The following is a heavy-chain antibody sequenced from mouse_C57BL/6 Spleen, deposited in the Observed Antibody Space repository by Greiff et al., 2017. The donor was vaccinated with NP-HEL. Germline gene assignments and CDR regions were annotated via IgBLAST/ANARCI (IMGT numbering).Heavy chain of an antibody. CDR3: ARAGTGYWYFDV. CDR2: IYPGDGDT. CDR1: GYAFSSSW. Sequence: VQLQQSGPELVKPGASVKISCNASGYAFSSSWMNWVKQRPGKGLEWIGRIYPGDGDTNYNGKFKGKATLTADKSSSTAYMQLSSLTSEDSAVYFCARAGTGYWYFDVWGTGTTVTVSS. V-gene: IGHV1-82*01. J-gene: IGHJ1*03. D-gene: IGHD4-1*01.